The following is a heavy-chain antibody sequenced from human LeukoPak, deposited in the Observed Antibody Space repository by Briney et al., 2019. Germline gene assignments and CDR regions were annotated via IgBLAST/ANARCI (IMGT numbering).Heavy chain of an antibody. D-gene: IGHD1-1*01. Sequence: GESLKISCKGSGYSFTGYWIVWVRQMPGKGLEGMGIIYPGDSDTRYSPSFQGQVTISADKSISTAYLQWGSLKGSDTAMYYCARHASYNNWSGAFDIWGLGTMVTVSS. CDR2: IYPGDSDT. CDR3: ARHASYNNWSGAFDI. V-gene: IGHV5-51*01. J-gene: IGHJ3*02. CDR1: GYSFTGYW.